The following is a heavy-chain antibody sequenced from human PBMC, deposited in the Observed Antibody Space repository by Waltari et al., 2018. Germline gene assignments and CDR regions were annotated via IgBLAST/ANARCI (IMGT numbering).Heavy chain of an antibody. CDR2: IYYSGST. CDR1: GGSISSSSYY. V-gene: IGHV4-39*01. J-gene: IGHJ6*02. D-gene: IGHD5-12*01. Sequence: QLQLQESGPGLVKPSETLSLTCTVSGGSISSSSYYWGWIRQPPGKGLEWIGSIYYSGSTYYNPSLKSRVTISGDTSKNQFSLKLSSVTAADTAVYYCASPSWGYSGYDYYYYYYGMDVWGQGTTVTVSS. CDR3: ASPSWGYSGYDYYYYYYGMDV.